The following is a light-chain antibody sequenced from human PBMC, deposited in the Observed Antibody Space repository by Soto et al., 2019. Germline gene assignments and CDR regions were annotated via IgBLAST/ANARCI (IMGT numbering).Light chain of an antibody. J-gene: IGLJ2*01. V-gene: IGLV2-14*03. CDR3: SSYTRSTTLVV. CDR2: EVS. CDR1: SSDVGSHNY. Sequence: QSALTQPASVSGSPGQSITIYCTGTSSDVGSHNYVSWYQQHPGKAPKLMIYEVSNRPSGVSNRFSGSKSGNTASLTISGLQAEDEADYYCSSYTRSTTLVVFGGGTKLTVL.